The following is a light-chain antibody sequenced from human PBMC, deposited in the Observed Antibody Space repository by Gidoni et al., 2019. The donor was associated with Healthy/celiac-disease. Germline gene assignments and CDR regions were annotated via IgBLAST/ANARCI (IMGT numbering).Light chain of an antibody. CDR2: KAS. CDR1: QSISSW. Sequence: IQMTPSPSTLSASAGDRVTITCRASQSISSWLAWYQQKPGKAPKLLIYKASSLESGVPSRFSGSGSGTEFTLTISSLQPDDFATYYCQQYNSYWTFGQGTKVEIK. J-gene: IGKJ1*01. CDR3: QQYNSYWT. V-gene: IGKV1-5*03.